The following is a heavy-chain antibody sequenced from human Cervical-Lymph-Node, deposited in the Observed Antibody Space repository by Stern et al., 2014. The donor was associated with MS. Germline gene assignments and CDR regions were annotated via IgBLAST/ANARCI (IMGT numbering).Heavy chain of an antibody. CDR2: ISAYNGNT. Sequence: VQLVESGAEVKKPGASVKVSCKASGYTFTSYGISWVRQAPGQGLEWMGWISAYNGNTNYAQKLQGRVTMTTDTSTSTAYMELRSLRSDDTAVYYCARGLLITMVRGVIIAAFDYWGQGTLVTVSS. J-gene: IGHJ4*02. CDR3: ARGLLITMVRGVIIAAFDY. CDR1: GYTFTSYG. V-gene: IGHV1-18*04. D-gene: IGHD3-10*01.